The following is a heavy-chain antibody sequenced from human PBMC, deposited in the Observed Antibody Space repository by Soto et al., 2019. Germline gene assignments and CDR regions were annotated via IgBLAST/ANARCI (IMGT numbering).Heavy chain of an antibody. D-gene: IGHD6-13*01. CDR3: ARSPRSSPYFRH. CDR2: IYPGDHET. J-gene: IGHJ1*01. CDR1: GYTFSNFW. V-gene: IGHV5-51*01. Sequence: GESLKISCQSSGYTFSNFWIGWVRQLPGKGLEWMGIIYPGDHETRYSPSFHGKVTISADRSINTAYLQWNSLEASDTAFYFCARSPRSSPYFRHWGQGTLVTVSS.